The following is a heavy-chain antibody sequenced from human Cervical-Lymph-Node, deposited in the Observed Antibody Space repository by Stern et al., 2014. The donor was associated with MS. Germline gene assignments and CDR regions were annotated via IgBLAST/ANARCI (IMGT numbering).Heavy chain of an antibody. CDR1: GYSFPAYW. J-gene: IGHJ6*02. V-gene: IGHV5-51*01. D-gene: IGHD6-6*01. CDR2: IYPGDSDI. CDR3: ARQEGSRHYGLDV. Sequence: EVQLVESGAAVKKSGESLKISCKGSGYSFPAYWIAWVRQMPGQGLEWMGIIYPGDSDIRYSPAFQGQVTISADKSTRTAYLQWSSLKASDTAMYYCARQEGSRHYGLDVWGQGTTVTVSS.